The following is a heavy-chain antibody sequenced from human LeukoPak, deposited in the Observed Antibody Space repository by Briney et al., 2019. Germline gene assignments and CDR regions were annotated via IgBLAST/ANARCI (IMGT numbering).Heavy chain of an antibody. V-gene: IGHV4-4*07. D-gene: IGHD5-12*01. J-gene: IGHJ4*02. CDR2: INVRGST. Sequence: SETLSLTCTVSGGSISPYFWSWIRQSAGKGLEYLGRINVRGSTNVNPSLKSRVTVTVDTSKNQFSLRLSSVTAADTAVYYCARRDRVARYFDYWGQGTLVTVSS. CDR3: ARRDRVARYFDY. CDR1: GGSISPYF.